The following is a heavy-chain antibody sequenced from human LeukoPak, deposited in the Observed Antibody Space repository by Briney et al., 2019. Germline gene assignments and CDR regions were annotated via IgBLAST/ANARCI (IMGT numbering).Heavy chain of an antibody. J-gene: IGHJ4*02. V-gene: IGHV3-11*04. CDR3: AREATPRTLFDY. CDR1: GFTFSDYY. Sequence: NPGGSLRLSCAASGFTFSDYYMSWIRQAPGKGLEWVSYISSSGSTIYYADSVKGRFTISRDNAKNSLYLQMNNLRAEDTAVYYCAREATPRTLFDYWGQGTLVTVSS. D-gene: IGHD5-12*01. CDR2: ISSSGSTI.